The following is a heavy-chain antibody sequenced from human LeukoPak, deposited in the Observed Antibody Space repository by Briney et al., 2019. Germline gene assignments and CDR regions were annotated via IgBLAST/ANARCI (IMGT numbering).Heavy chain of an antibody. J-gene: IGHJ3*02. Sequence: PSETLSLTCTVSGGSISSYYWSWIRQPPGKGLEWIGYIYYSGSTNYNPSLKSRVTISVDTSKNQFSLKLSSVTAADTAVYYCARHAVGVITLHDAFDIWGQGTMVTVSS. D-gene: IGHD3-10*01. V-gene: IGHV4-59*08. CDR3: ARHAVGVITLHDAFDI. CDR2: IYYSGST. CDR1: GGSISSYY.